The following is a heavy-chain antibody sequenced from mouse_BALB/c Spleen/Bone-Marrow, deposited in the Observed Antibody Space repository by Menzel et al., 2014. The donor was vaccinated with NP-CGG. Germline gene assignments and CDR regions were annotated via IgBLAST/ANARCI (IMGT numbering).Heavy chain of an antibody. CDR3: TRREYYRYDRAMDY. Sequence: VQLQQSGAELVKPGASVKLSCKASGYTFTSYYMYWVKQRPGQGLEWIGEINPSNGGTNFNEKFKSKATLTVDKSSSTAYMQLSSLISEDSAVYYCTRREYYRYDRAMDYWGQGTSVTVSS. J-gene: IGHJ4*01. CDR1: GYTFTSYY. V-gene: IGHV1S81*02. CDR2: INPSNGGT. D-gene: IGHD2-14*01.